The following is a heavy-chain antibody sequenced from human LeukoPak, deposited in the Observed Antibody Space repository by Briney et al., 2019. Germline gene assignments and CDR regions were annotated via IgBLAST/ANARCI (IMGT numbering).Heavy chain of an antibody. D-gene: IGHD3-10*01. CDR1: GFTFSSYS. V-gene: IGHV3-21*01. CDR3: ARDPGITMVRGVISQHPYYYYGMDF. CDR2: ISSSSSYI. Sequence: GGCPRLSCAASGFTFSSYSMNWVRQAPGKGLEWVSSISSSSSYIYYADSVKGRFTISRDNAKNSLYLQMNSLRADDTAVYYCARDPGITMVRGVISQHPYYYYGMDFWGQGTTVTVSS. J-gene: IGHJ6*02.